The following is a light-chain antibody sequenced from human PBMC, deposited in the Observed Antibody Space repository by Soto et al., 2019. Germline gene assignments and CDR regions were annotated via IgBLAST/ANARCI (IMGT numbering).Light chain of an antibody. Sequence: QSALTQPASVSGSPGQSITISCTGTSNDVGTYNLVSWYQHHPGKAPRLMIYDVSKRPSGVPDRFSGSKSGNTASLTISGLQAEDEADYYCCSYAGSYTYVFGTGTQLTVL. CDR2: DVS. J-gene: IGLJ1*01. V-gene: IGLV2-11*01. CDR3: CSYAGSYTYV. CDR1: SNDVGTYNL.